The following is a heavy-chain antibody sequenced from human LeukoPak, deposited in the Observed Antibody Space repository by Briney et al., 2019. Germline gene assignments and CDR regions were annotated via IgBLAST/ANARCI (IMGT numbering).Heavy chain of an antibody. CDR3: AKDLWYYYDSSGYSFDY. Sequence: PGRSLRLSCAASGFTFSSYGMHWVRQAPGKGLEWVAVISYDGSNKYYADSVKGRFTISRDNSKNTLYLQMNSLRAEDTAVYYCAKDLWYYYDSSGYSFDYWGQGTLVTVSS. CDR1: GFTFSSYG. J-gene: IGHJ4*02. D-gene: IGHD3-22*01. V-gene: IGHV3-30*18. CDR2: ISYDGSNK.